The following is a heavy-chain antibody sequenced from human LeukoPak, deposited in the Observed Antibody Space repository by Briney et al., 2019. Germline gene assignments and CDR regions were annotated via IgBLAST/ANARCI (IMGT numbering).Heavy chain of an antibody. CDR1: GFTFSSYG. CDR2: IRYDGSNK. D-gene: IGHD1-1*01. Sequence: GGSLRLSCAASGFTFSSYGMHWVRQAPGKGLEWVAFIRYDGSNKYNADSVKGRFTISRDNAKNSLYLQMNSLRAEDAAVYYCARDKRTGTTPDYFDYWGQGTLVTVSS. CDR3: ARDKRTGTTPDYFDY. V-gene: IGHV3-30*02. J-gene: IGHJ4*02.